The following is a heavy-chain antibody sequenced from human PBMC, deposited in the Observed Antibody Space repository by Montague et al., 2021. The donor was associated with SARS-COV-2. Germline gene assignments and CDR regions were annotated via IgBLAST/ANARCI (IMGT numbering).Heavy chain of an antibody. CDR3: ASQSGSYYNYFDL. Sequence: TLSLTCSVSGGSISGANYYWSWIRQHPGKGLEFIGYIYYSGSSFYNPSLKSRLTISVDTSKNRFSLRLSSVTAADTAIYFCASQSGSYYNYFDLWGQGTLVTASS. D-gene: IGHD1-26*01. CDR2: IYYSGSS. CDR1: GGSISGANYY. J-gene: IGHJ4*02. V-gene: IGHV4-31*03.